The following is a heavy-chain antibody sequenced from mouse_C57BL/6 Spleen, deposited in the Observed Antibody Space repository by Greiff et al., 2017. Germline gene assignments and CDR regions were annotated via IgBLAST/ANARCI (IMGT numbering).Heavy chain of an antibody. V-gene: IGHV3-3*01. J-gene: IGHJ4*01. CDR1: GFSLNSDCS. Sequence: EVQRVESGPRLVRPSQTLSLTCTVTGFSLNSDCSWIWIRQFPGNKLEYIGSTLYSGITYYTPSLDSRTYITRDTSKNQFSLKLSSVTTEDTATYYCARRITTGYAMDYWGQGTSVTVSS. D-gene: IGHD2-4*01. CDR3: ARRITTGYAMDY. CDR2: TLYSGIT.